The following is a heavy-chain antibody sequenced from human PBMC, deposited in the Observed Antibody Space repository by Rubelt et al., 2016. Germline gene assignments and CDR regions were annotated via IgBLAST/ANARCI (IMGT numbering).Heavy chain of an antibody. D-gene: IGHD3-16*01. CDR3: TTDLLDYDYVWGSP. CDR2: IKSKTDGGTT. J-gene: IGHJ5*02. Sequence: GGGLAKPGGSLRLSCAASGLNFKNAWMYWVRQAPGKGLEWVGRIKSKTDGGTTDYAAPVKGRFTISRDDSKNTLYLQMNSLKTEDTAVYYCTTDLLDYDYVWGSPWGQGTLVTVSS. CDR1: GLNFKNAW. V-gene: IGHV3-15*01.